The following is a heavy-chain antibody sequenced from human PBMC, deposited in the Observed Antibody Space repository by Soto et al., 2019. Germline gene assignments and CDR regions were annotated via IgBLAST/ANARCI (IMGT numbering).Heavy chain of an antibody. V-gene: IGHV4-34*01. CDR2: INHSVST. Sequence: QVQLQQWGAGLLKPSETLSLTCAVYGGSFSGYYWSWIRQPPGKGLEWIGEINHSVSTNYNPSLKSRVTISVDTSKNQFSLKLSSVTAADTAVYYCARGPIFETHAFDIWGQGTMVTVSS. J-gene: IGHJ3*02. CDR1: GGSFSGYY. CDR3: ARGPIFETHAFDI.